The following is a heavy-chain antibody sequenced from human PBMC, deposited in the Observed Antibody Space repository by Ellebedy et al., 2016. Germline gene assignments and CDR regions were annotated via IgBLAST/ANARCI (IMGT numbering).Heavy chain of an antibody. Sequence: GESLKISCAASGFTFSSFAMSWVRQAPGKGLEWVSSISSTATYIYYADSVKGRFTISRDNAKNSLYLQMSSLKVEDTAVYYCANVGGSGIYYNGFWGQGTLVTVSS. CDR3: ANVGGSGIYYNGF. V-gene: IGHV3-21*04. J-gene: IGHJ4*02. D-gene: IGHD3-10*01. CDR2: ISSTATYI. CDR1: GFTFSSFA.